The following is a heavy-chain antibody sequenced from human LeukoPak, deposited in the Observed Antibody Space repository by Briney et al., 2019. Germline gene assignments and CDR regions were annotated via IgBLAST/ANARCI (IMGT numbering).Heavy chain of an antibody. Sequence: SVKVSCKASGYTFTSYGISWVRQAPGQGLEWMGRIIPIFGTANYAQKFQGRVTITTDESTSTAYMELSSLRSEDTAVYYCARSEVTTLKYYMDVWGKGTTVTVSS. J-gene: IGHJ6*03. CDR1: GYTFTSYG. CDR3: ARSEVTTLKYYMDV. D-gene: IGHD4-11*01. V-gene: IGHV1-69*05. CDR2: IIPIFGTA.